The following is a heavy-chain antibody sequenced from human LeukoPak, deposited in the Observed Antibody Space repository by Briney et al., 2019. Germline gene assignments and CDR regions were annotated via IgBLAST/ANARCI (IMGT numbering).Heavy chain of an antibody. J-gene: IGHJ5*02. V-gene: IGHV4-4*09. D-gene: IGHD1-1*01. CDR3: ARHSTKYNWFDP. Sequence: SETLSLTSTVSGGSISSYSWSWIRQPPGKGLEWIGYIYTSGSTNYNPSLKSRVTISVDTSKNQFSLKLSSVTAADTAVYYCARHSTKYNWFDPWGQGTLVTVSS. CDR2: IYTSGST. CDR1: GGSISSYS.